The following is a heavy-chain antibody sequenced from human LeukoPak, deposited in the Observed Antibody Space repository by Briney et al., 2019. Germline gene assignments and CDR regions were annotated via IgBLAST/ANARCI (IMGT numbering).Heavy chain of an antibody. J-gene: IGHJ4*02. CDR2: ICSNGGST. Sequence: GGSLRLSCSASGFTFSSYAMHWVRQAPGKGLEYVSAICSNGGSTYYADSVKGRFTISRDNSKNTLYLQMSSLRAEDTAVYYCVKDGDILTGYYIGPFDYWGQGTLVTVSS. V-gene: IGHV3-64D*06. CDR3: VKDGDILTGYYIGPFDY. D-gene: IGHD3-9*01. CDR1: GFTFSSYA.